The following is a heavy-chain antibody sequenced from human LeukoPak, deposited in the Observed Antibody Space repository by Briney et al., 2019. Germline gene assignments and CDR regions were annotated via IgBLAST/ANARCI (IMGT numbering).Heavy chain of an antibody. V-gene: IGHV3-21*01. J-gene: IGHJ4*02. CDR3: ARDRLRD. D-gene: IGHD4-17*01. Sequence: GGSLRLSCAASGFTFSTYSMNWIRQAPGKGLEWVSFISSTSSNIYYADSVKGRFTISRDNAKNSLYLQMNSLRAEDTAVYYCARDRLRDWGQGTLVTVSS. CDR1: GFTFSTYS. CDR2: ISSTSSNI.